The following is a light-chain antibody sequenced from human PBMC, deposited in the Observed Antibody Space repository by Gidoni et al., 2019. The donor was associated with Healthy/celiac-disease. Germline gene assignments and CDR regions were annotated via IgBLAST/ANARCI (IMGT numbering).Light chain of an antibody. J-gene: IGKJ2*01. CDR1: QSITSY. V-gene: IGKV1-39*01. CDR2: AAS. CDR3: QQSYSTPRT. Sequence: TQMPLSPSSLSVSIGDRVTITCRASQSITSYLNWYQQKPGKAPKLLIYAASSLQSGVPSRFSGSGSGTDFTLTISSLQPEDFATYYCQQSYSTPRTFGQGTKLEIK.